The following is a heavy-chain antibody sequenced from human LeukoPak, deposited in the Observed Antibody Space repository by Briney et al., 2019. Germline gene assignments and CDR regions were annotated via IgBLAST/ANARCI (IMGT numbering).Heavy chain of an antibody. CDR2: IKQNGSEK. CDR1: GFTFSSYW. J-gene: IGHJ4*02. CDR3: ARGPSGGNALNY. D-gene: IGHD4-23*01. V-gene: IGHV3-7*01. Sequence: GGSLRLSCAASGFTFSSYWMSWVRQAPGKGLEWVANIKQNGSEKYYVDSVKGRFTISRDDAKNSLYLQMNSLRAEDTAVYYCARGPSGGNALNYWGQGTLVTVSS.